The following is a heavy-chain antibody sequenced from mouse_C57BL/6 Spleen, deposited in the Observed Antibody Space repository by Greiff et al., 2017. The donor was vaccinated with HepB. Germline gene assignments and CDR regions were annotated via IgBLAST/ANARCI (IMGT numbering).Heavy chain of an antibody. CDR3: ARRSNYGGYFDV. D-gene: IGHD2-5*01. CDR1: GYSITSGYY. CDR2: ISYDGSN. Sequence: EVKLVESGPGLVKPSQSLSLTCSVSGYSITSGYYWNWKRQCPGNKLECLGYISYDGSNNYNPSLKNRIALTRYTSKNQFFLKLNSVTTEDTATYYCARRSNYGGYFDVWGTGTTVTVSS. J-gene: IGHJ1*03. V-gene: IGHV3-6*01.